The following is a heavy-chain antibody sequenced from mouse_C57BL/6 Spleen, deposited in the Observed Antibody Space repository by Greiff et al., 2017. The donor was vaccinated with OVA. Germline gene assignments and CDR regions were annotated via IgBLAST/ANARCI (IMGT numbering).Heavy chain of an antibody. V-gene: IGHV5-16*01. CDR2: INYDGSST. CDR1: GFTFSDYY. D-gene: IGHD2-3*01. J-gene: IGHJ4*01. Sequence: EVQLVESEGGLVQPGSSMKLSCTASGFTFSDYYMAWVRQVPEKGLEWVANINYDGSSTYYLDSLKSRFIISRDNAMNILYLQMSRLKSEDTATYYCARDRSYEQYYYAMDYWGQGTSVTVSS. CDR3: ARDRSYEQYYYAMDY.